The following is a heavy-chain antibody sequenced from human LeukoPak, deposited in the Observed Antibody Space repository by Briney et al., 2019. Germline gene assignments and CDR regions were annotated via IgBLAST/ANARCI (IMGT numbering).Heavy chain of an antibody. D-gene: IGHD5-24*01. CDR3: AVRIDGYRPFDY. J-gene: IGHJ4*02. CDR2: IYYSGST. Sequence: SETLSLTCTVSGGSISSYYWSWIRQPPGKGLEWIGYIYYSGSTNYNPSLKSRVTISVDASKNQFSLKLSSVTATDTAVYYCAVRIDGYRPFDYWGQGTLVTVSS. CDR1: GGSISSYY. V-gene: IGHV4-59*08.